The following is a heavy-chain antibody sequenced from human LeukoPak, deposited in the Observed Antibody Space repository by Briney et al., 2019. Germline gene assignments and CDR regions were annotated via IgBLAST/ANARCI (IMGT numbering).Heavy chain of an antibody. D-gene: IGHD6-19*01. CDR2: ISWNSGSI. J-gene: IGHJ6*02. Sequence: PGRSLRLSCAASGFTFDDYAMHWVRQAPGKGLEWVSGISWNSGSIGYTDSVRGRFTISRDNAKNSLYLQMNSLRAEDTAVYYCVKDLRAVNYYGMDVWGQGTTVIVSS. CDR1: GFTFDDYA. CDR3: VKDLRAVNYYGMDV. V-gene: IGHV3-9*01.